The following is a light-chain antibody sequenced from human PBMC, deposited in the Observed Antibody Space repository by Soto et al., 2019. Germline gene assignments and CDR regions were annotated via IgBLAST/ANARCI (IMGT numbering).Light chain of an antibody. CDR3: QQYNSWPPIT. V-gene: IGKV1-33*01. CDR2: DAS. Sequence: DIQMTQSPSSLSASVGDRVTITCQSSQDISNYLNWYQQKPGKAPKLLIYDASNLETGVPSRFSGTGSGTEFTLTISSLQSEDFAVYSCQQYNSWPPITFGQGARLEIK. J-gene: IGKJ5*01. CDR1: QDISNY.